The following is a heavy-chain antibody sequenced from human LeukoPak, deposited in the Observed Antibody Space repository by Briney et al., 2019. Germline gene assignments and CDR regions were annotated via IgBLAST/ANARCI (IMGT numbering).Heavy chain of an antibody. Sequence: PGGPLRLSCAASGFTFSDYYMSWIRQAPGKGLEGVSYHGNSGSIIYCADSVKGRFTICRDNAKNALWLQMNGLRAEDMAVYYCASGVYDSSGYRAGDEYWGQGTLVTVSS. CDR3: ASGVYDSSGYRAGDEY. J-gene: IGHJ4*02. CDR2: HGNSGSII. CDR1: GFTFSDYY. D-gene: IGHD3-22*01. V-gene: IGHV3-11*01.